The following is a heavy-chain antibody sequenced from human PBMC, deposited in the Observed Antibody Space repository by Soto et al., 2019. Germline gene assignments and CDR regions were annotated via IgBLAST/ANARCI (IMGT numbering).Heavy chain of an antibody. CDR3: ASVTFGGIVLAH. CDR1: AASFSKYC. CDR2: IYFNGNT. D-gene: IGHD3-16*01. J-gene: IGHJ4*02. Sequence: SETLSLTCTVSAASFSKYCWAWIRQPPGKGLEWIGYIYFNGNTKYNPSLEGRLTISIDTSKKEFSLKLTSVTAADAAVYYCASVTFGGIVLAHWGQGTLVTV. V-gene: IGHV4-59*01.